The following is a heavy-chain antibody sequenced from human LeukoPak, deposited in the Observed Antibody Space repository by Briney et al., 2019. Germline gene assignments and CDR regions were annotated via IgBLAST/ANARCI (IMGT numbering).Heavy chain of an antibody. J-gene: IGHJ4*02. CDR1: GFTFSSYA. V-gene: IGHV3-30-3*01. CDR2: ISYDGSNK. D-gene: IGHD3-22*01. Sequence: GGPLRLSCAASGFTFSSYAMHWVRQAPGKGLEWVAVISYDGSNKYYADSVKGRFTISRDNSKSTLYLQMNSLRAEDTAVYYCARDYYDSSGYYPDYWGQGTLVTVSS. CDR3: ARDYYDSSGYYPDY.